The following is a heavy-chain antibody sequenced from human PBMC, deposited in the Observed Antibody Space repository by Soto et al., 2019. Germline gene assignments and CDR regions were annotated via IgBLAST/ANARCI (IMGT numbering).Heavy chain of an antibody. CDR3: ARGLPRGRMYYYYLGMDD. J-gene: IGHJ6*02. CDR2: INHSRST. Sequence: ETLSPTWAFYCGSFSVYYWSWIRQPPGKGLEWIGEINHSRSTNYNPSLKSRVTISVDTSKNQFSLKLSSVTAADTAVYYCARGLPRGRMYYYYLGMDDWGDGITETDSS. CDR1: CGSFSVYY. D-gene: IGHD2-15*01. V-gene: IGHV4-34*01.